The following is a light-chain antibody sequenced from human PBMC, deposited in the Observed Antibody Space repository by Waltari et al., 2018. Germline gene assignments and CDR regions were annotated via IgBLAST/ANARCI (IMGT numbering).Light chain of an antibody. Sequence: IVLTQSPGTLSLSPGERATLSCRASQSVSRTLAWYQQKPGQAPKLLIYGASIRATGIPDRFTGSGSGTDFSLTISRLESEDFAVYYCQNHERLPATFGQGTKVEIK. CDR2: GAS. CDR1: QSVSRT. J-gene: IGKJ1*01. CDR3: QNHERLPAT. V-gene: IGKV3-20*01.